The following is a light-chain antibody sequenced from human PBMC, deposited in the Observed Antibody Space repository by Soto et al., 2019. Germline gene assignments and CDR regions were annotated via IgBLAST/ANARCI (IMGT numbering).Light chain of an antibody. CDR1: SSSIGAGYD. V-gene: IGLV1-40*01. Sequence: QSVLTQPPSVSGAPGQRVTISCTGSSSSIGAGYDVHWYQQRPGTAPKLLIFGNSNRPSGVPDRFSGSKSGTSASLTITGLQAEDEGDYYCQSYDSTLSDRYVFGSGT. CDR2: GNS. J-gene: IGLJ1*01. CDR3: QSYDSTLSDRYV.